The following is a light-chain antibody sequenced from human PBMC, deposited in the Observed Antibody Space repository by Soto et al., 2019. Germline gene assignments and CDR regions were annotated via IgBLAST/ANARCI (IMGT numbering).Light chain of an antibody. J-gene: IGKJ1*01. Sequence: IVFTQSPGTLSLSPGEIAVVSCRASQSVRSSYLAWYQQKPGQAPRLLIYDASNRAAGIPDRFSGSGSGTDFTITSSSVVQGECAVYYCSQRSNWPPSTFGQGTKVDIK. CDR3: SQRSNWPPST. V-gene: IGKV3D-20*02. CDR1: QSVRSSY. CDR2: DAS.